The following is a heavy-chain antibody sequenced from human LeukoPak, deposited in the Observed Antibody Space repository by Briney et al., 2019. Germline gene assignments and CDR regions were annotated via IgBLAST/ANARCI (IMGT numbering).Heavy chain of an antibody. CDR2: ISGSGGST. CDR1: GFTVSSNY. Sequence: GGSLRLSCAASGFTVSSNYMSWVRQAPGKGLEWVSAISGSGGSTYYADSVKGRFTISRDNSKNTLYLQMNSLRAEDTAVYYCAKGNVDIVATTDWGQGTLVTVSS. D-gene: IGHD5-12*01. CDR3: AKGNVDIVATTD. V-gene: IGHV3-23*01. J-gene: IGHJ4*02.